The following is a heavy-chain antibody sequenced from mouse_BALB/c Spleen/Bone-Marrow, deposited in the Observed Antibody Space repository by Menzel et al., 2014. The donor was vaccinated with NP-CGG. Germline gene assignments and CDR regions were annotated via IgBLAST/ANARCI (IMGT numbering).Heavy chain of an antibody. D-gene: IGHD2-2*01. Sequence: EVKLMESGGGLVKLGGSLKLSCAASGFTFSSYYMSWVRRNPEKRLELVAAINRNGGSIYYPDTVQGRFTISRDNAKNTLYLRMSSLKSEDTALYYCARQDYGYDGGAMDYWGQGTSVTVSS. J-gene: IGHJ4*01. CDR3: ARQDYGYDGGAMDY. V-gene: IGHV5-6-2*01. CDR2: INRNGGSI. CDR1: GFTFSSYY.